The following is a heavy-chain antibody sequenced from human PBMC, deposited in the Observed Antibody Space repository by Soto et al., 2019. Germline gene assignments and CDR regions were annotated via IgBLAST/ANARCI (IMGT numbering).Heavy chain of an antibody. D-gene: IGHD6-13*01. J-gene: IGHJ4*02. Sequence: VQQVESGGGLVQRGGSLRLSCAVSGFTFSSYGMHWVRQAPGKGLEWVAVISYDGSNKYYADSVKGRFTISRDNSKNTLYLQMNSLRAEDTAVYYCAKDPGSSWYGFDYWGQGTLVTVSS. CDR3: AKDPGSSWYGFDY. CDR1: GFTFSSYG. CDR2: ISYDGSNK. V-gene: IGHV3-30*18.